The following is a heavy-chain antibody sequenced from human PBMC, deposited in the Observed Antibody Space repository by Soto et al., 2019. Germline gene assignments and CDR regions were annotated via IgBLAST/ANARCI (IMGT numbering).Heavy chain of an antibody. CDR1: GDSITSYY. CDR3: ARRQCSSASCYQSNWFDP. V-gene: IGHV4-59*12. Sequence: PSETLFLTCTVSGDSITSYYWTWIRQPPGKGLEWIAYIYYSGSTYYNPSLKSRVTISIDTSKNQLSLRLTSVTAADTAVYYCARRQCSSASCYQSNWFDPWGQGTLVTVSS. D-gene: IGHD2-2*01. J-gene: IGHJ5*02. CDR2: IYYSGST.